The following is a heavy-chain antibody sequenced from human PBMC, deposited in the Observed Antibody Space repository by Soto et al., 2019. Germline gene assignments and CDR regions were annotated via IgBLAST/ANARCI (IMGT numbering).Heavy chain of an antibody. Sequence: ASVKVSCKASGYTFTSYAMHWVRQAPGQRLEWMGCINAGNGNTEYSQKFQGKVTITRDTSASTAYMELSSLRSEDTAVYYCASFSKVYYYYGMDVWGQGTTVTVSS. J-gene: IGHJ6*02. CDR3: ASFSKVYYYYGMDV. CDR1: GYTFTSYA. V-gene: IGHV1-3*01. CDR2: INAGNGNT.